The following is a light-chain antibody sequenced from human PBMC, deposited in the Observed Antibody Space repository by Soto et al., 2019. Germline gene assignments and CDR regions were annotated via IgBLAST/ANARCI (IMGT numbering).Light chain of an antibody. Sequence: DIQMTQSPSTLSASVGDRVTITCRASQSISSWLAWYQQKPGKAPKFLIYDASSLESGVPSRFSGSGSGTEFTLTISSLQPDDFATYYCQQYNSYPWKFGQGTKVEIK. CDR1: QSISSW. CDR3: QQYNSYPWK. J-gene: IGKJ1*01. CDR2: DAS. V-gene: IGKV1-5*01.